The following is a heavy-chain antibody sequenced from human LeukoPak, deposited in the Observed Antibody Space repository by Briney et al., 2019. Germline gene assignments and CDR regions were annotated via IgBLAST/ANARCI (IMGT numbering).Heavy chain of an antibody. CDR1: GFTFSSYA. D-gene: IGHD2-15*01. V-gene: IGHV3-30-3*01. CDR3: ASGSDCSGGSCYLFDY. CDR2: ISYDGSNK. Sequence: GGSLRLSCAASGFTFSSYAMSWVRQAPGKGLEWVAVISYDGSNKYYADSVKGRFTISRDNSKNTLYLQMNSLRAEDTAVYYCASGSDCSGGSCYLFDYWGQGTLVTVSS. J-gene: IGHJ4*02.